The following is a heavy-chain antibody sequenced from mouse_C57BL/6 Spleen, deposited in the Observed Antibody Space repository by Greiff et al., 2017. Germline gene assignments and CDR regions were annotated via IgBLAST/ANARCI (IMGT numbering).Heavy chain of an antibody. CDR2: ISSGGSYT. Sequence: EVQGVESGGDLVKPAGSLKLSCAASGFTFRSYGLSWVRKTPDKRLEWVATISSGGSYTYYPDSVKGRFTISRDNAKNTLYLQMSSLKSEDTAMYYCARSYSDGAMDYWGQGTSVTVSS. D-gene: IGHD2-4*01. CDR1: GFTFRSYG. J-gene: IGHJ4*01. V-gene: IGHV5-6*01. CDR3: ARSYSDGAMDY.